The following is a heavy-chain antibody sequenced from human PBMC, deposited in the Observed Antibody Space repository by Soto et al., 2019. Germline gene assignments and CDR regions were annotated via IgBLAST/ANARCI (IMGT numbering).Heavy chain of an antibody. Sequence: GGSLRLSCAASGFTFSSYWMHWVRQAPGKGLVWVSRINSDGSSTSYADSVKGRFTISRDNAKNTLYLQMNSLRAEDTAVYYCARFSDDYGDYDDPFPFDYWGQGTLVTVSS. J-gene: IGHJ4*02. V-gene: IGHV3-74*01. D-gene: IGHD4-17*01. CDR2: INSDGSST. CDR1: GFTFSSYW. CDR3: ARFSDDYGDYDDPFPFDY.